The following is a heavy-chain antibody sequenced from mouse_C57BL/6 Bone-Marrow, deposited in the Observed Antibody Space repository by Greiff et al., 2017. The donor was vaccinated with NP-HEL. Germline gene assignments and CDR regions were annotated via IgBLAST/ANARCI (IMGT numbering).Heavy chain of an antibody. Sequence: VQLQQPGTELVKPGASVKLSCKASGYTFTSYWMHWVKQRPGQGLEWIGNITPSNGGTNYNEKFKSKATLTVDKSSSTAYMQLSSLTSEDSAVDYCARCPIYYYGSRGYFDYWGQGTTLTVSS. CDR1: GYTFTSYW. CDR3: ARCPIYYYGSRGYFDY. CDR2: ITPSNGGT. V-gene: IGHV1-53*01. J-gene: IGHJ2*01. D-gene: IGHD1-1*01.